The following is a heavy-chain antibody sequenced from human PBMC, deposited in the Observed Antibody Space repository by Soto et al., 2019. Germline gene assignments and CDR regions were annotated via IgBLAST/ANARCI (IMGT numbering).Heavy chain of an antibody. J-gene: IGHJ4*01. CDR1: GFTFSSYS. D-gene: IGHD6-19*01. CDR3: ARVGSGSSLDY. Sequence: EVQLVESGGGLVQPGGSLRLSCAASGFTFSSYSMHWVRQAPGKGLEFVSAISYNGGSTYYANSVKGRFTISRDDSKKELYLQMCSLRAEDIDVYYGARVGSGSSLDYWGHGNLVHVSS. CDR2: ISYNGGST. V-gene: IGHV3-64*01.